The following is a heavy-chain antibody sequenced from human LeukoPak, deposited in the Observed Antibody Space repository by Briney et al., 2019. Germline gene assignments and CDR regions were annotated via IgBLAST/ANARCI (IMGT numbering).Heavy chain of an antibody. CDR1: GGSISSGGYY. CDR3: AKEGSGIGSPYFDS. J-gene: IGHJ4*02. CDR2: IYYTGNA. V-gene: IGHV4-31*03. D-gene: IGHD6-25*01. Sequence: SETLSLTCTVSGGSISSGGYYWSWIRQHPEKGLEWIGYIYYTGNAYYNPSLKSRVSLSADTSKNRISLNLRSVTAADTAVYYCAKEGSGIGSPYFDSWGQGTLVTVSS.